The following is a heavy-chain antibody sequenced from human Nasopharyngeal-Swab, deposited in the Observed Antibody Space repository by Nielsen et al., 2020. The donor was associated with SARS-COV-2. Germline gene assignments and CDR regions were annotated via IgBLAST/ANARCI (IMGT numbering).Heavy chain of an antibody. V-gene: IGHV3-43*02. CDR3: AKDRATIGDYYYYYYMDV. J-gene: IGHJ6*03. D-gene: IGHD5-12*01. Sequence: WIRQPPGKGLEWVSLISGDGGSTYYADSVKGRFTISRDNSKNSLYLHMNSLRTEDTALYYCAKDRATIGDYYYYYYMDVWGKGTTVTVSS. CDR2: ISGDGGST.